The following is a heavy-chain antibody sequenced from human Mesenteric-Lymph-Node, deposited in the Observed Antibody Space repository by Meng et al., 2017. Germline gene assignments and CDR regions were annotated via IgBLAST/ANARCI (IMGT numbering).Heavy chain of an antibody. D-gene: IGHD2/OR15-2a*01. CDR1: GFTFKYYV. Sequence: GESLKISCGAPGFTFKYYVINWVPQAPGEGLEWVSFINSSGRHIKHADSGKGRFTISRDNAQNSLLLQMISLRAEDTAVYYCAKSRFGDFVNRPIDYWGQGMLVTVSS. V-gene: IGHV3-21*03. CDR3: AKSRFGDFVNRPIDY. J-gene: IGHJ4*02. CDR2: INSSGRHI.